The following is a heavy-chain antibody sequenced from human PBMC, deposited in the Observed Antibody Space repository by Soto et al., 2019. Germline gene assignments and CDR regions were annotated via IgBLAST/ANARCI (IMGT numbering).Heavy chain of an antibody. CDR2: ISAHNGNT. CDR3: ARGRYGDY. V-gene: IGHV1-18*01. D-gene: IGHD1-1*01. J-gene: IGHJ4*02. CDR1: GYAFTTYG. Sequence: QVHLVQSGAEVKKPGASVKVSCQGSGYAFTTYGITGVRQAPGQGLEWMGWISAHNGNTNYAQRLQGRVTVTRDTSTSTAYMELRSLRYDDTAVYYGARGRYGDYWGQGALVTVSS.